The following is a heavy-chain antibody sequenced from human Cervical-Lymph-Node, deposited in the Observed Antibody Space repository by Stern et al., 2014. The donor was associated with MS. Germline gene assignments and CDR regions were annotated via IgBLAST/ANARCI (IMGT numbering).Heavy chain of an antibody. D-gene: IGHD5-24*01. CDR2: IGGSGDYI. J-gene: IGHJ4*02. CDR3: AKRYRDGYNSAIDY. Sequence: VQLVQSGGGLIQPGGSLRLSCAASGFTFTSYAMTWVRQAPGKGLECVSGIGGSGDYIFYADSVKGRFTISRDNPKNALYLQMNSLRAEDTAVYYCAKRYRDGYNSAIDYWGQGTLVTVSS. CDR1: GFTFTSYA. V-gene: IGHV3-23*04.